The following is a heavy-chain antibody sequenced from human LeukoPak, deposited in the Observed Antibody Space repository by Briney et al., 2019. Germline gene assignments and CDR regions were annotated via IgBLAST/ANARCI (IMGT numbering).Heavy chain of an antibody. CDR3: ARDQYDTWSRRGNFDS. CDR2: IKLDGSEK. D-gene: IGHD3-3*01. Sequence: GGSLRLSCVASGFTFGKYWMSWVRQAPGKGLEWVANIKLDGSEKDYVDSVKGRFTISRDNTKNSLYLQMNSLRAEDTAVFYCARDQYDTWSRRGNFDSWGQGTLVIVSS. CDR1: GFTFGKYW. J-gene: IGHJ4*02. V-gene: IGHV3-7*03.